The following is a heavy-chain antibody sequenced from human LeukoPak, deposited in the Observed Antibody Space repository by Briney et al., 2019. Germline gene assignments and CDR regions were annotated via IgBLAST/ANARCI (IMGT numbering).Heavy chain of an antibody. CDR1: GGFINIYY. CDR2: VYTSGIT. CDR3: ARHNGFDRGYYYHMDV. J-gene: IGHJ6*03. Sequence: KPSETLSLTCTVSGGFINIYYWSWIRQPAEKGLECIGRVYTSGITNYNPSPKSRITMSVDTSKNQFSLKQTSVTAADTAVYYCARHNGFDRGYYYHMDVWGKGTTVTVSS. D-gene: IGHD3-9*01. V-gene: IGHV4-4*07.